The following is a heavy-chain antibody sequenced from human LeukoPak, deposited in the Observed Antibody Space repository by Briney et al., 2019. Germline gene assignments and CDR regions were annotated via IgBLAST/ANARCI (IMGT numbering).Heavy chain of an antibody. D-gene: IGHD4-11*01. CDR2: IKQGGSEI. Sequence: PGGSLRLSCSASGFTFSRFWMSWVRQAPGKGLEYVALIKQGGSEIYHMDSVKGRFTISRDDATNSLYLQMNSLRVEDTAWYYCARDRESESDSEGDYWGQGTLVTVSS. J-gene: IGHJ4*02. V-gene: IGHV3-7*01. CDR1: GFTFSRFW. CDR3: ARDRESESDSEGDY.